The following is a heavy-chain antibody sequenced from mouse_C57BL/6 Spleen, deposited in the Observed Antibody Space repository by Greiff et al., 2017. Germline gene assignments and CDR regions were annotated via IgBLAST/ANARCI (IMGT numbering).Heavy chain of an antibody. D-gene: IGHD2-4*01. V-gene: IGHV14-4*01. CDR2: IDPENGDT. J-gene: IGHJ1*03. CDR1: GFNIKDDY. CDR3: TTGDYDEGYVDV. Sequence: VQLQQSGAELVRPGASVKLSCTASGFNIKDDYMHWVKQRPEQGLEWIGWIDPENGDTEYASKFQGKATITADTASNTAYLQLSSLTSEDTAVYYCTTGDYDEGYVDVWGTGTTVTVSS.